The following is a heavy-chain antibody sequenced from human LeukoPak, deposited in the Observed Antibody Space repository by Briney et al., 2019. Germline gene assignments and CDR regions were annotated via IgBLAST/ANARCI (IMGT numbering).Heavy chain of an antibody. CDR2: IPYDGTKK. V-gene: IGHV3-30*18. Sequence: GGSLRLSCAASGFTFGSYGMHWVRQAPGKGLEWVSIIPYDGTKKYYVDSVKGRFTISRDNSRKTLDLQMNSLTVDDTATYYCAKIRYSGNSAFYSLDHWGQGTLVTVSS. CDR1: GFTFGSYG. CDR3: AKIRYSGNSAFYSLDH. D-gene: IGHD4-23*01. J-gene: IGHJ4*02.